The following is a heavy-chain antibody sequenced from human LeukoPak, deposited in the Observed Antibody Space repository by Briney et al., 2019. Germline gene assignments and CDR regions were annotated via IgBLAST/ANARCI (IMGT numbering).Heavy chain of an antibody. CDR2: ISPSSTTV. Sequence: GGSLRLSCAASGFNYSSYSMNWVRRAPGNGREGVAYISPSSTTVYYAESVKGRFTISRDNAKNSLYLQMNSLRAEDTAVYYCARGQQQLAPGFGYWGQGTLVTVSS. CDR1: GFNYSSYS. CDR3: ARGQQQLAPGFGY. D-gene: IGHD6-13*01. V-gene: IGHV3-48*04. J-gene: IGHJ4*02.